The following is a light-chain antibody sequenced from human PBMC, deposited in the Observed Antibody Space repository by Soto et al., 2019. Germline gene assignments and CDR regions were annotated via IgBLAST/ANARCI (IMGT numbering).Light chain of an antibody. Sequence: QSALTQPPSASGSPGQSVTISCTGTSSDIGAYNYVSWYQQYPGKAPKLIIYDVTERPSGVPDRFSGSKSGNTASLTVSGLRDDDEAVYYCNSYAGGDSFDVIFGGGTKLTVL. V-gene: IGLV2-8*01. CDR2: DVT. J-gene: IGLJ2*01. CDR3: NSYAGGDSFDVI. CDR1: SSDIGAYNY.